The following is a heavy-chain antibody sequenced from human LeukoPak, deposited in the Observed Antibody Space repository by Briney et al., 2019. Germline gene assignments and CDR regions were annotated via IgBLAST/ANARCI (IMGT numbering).Heavy chain of an antibody. CDR3: ARSPYSSSWYPFAP. CDR2: IYTSGST. Sequence: SETLSLTCTVSGGSISSYYWSWIRQVAGKGLEWIGRIYTSGSTNYNPSLKSRVTMSVDTSKNQFSLKLTSVTAADTAVYYCARSPYSSSWYPFAPWGQGTLVTVSS. D-gene: IGHD6-13*01. CDR1: GGSISSYY. V-gene: IGHV4-4*07. J-gene: IGHJ5*02.